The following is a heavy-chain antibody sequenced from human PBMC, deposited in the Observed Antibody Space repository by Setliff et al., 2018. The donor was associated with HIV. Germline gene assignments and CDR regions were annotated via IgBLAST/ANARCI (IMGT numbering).Heavy chain of an antibody. CDR3: ARGLNYYGSGSYLPLGY. CDR1: GGSFNDYY. V-gene: IGHV4-34*01. J-gene: IGHJ4*02. Sequence: TLSLTCAVYGGSFNDYYWTWIRQPPGKGLEWIGEIDHSGSTKYHASLKSRVTISIDTPKNQISLKLSSVTAADTAVYYCARGLNYYGSGSYLPLGYWGQGTLVTVSS. D-gene: IGHD3-10*01. CDR2: IDHSGST.